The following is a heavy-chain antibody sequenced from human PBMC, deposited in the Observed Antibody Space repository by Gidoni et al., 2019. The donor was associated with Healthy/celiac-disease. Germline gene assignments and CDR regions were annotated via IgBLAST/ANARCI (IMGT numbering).Heavy chain of an antibody. D-gene: IGHD5-12*01. V-gene: IGHV3-11*01. CDR3: ARDQGIVATIPGYQFDY. J-gene: IGHJ4*02. CDR1: GFPFSDYY. CDR2: IRSSGSTI. Sequence: QVQLVESVGGLVKPGGSLRLSCSASGFPFSDYYMGWIRQAPGKGLEWVSYIRSSGSTIYYADSVKGRFTISRDNAKNSLYLQMNSLRAEDTAVYYCARDQGIVATIPGYQFDYWGQGTLVTVSS.